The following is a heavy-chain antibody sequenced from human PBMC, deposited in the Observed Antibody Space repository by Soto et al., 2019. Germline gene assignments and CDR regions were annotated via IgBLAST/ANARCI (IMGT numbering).Heavy chain of an antibody. D-gene: IGHD3-10*01. CDR1: GASMFDYY. CDR3: ARSGHSFAGAV. J-gene: IGHJ4*02. Sequence: PSGTLSITFTVSGASMFDYYGSWIRQFQGKELKHIGYVNYSGSVKYNPSLRSRATISMDTSKNQVSLKLRSVSAADTAIYYCARSGHSFAGAVWGQG. CDR2: VNYSGSV. V-gene: IGHV4-59*01.